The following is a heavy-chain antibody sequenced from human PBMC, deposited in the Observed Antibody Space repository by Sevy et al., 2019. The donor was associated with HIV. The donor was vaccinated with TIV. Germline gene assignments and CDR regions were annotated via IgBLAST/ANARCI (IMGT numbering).Heavy chain of an antibody. J-gene: IGHJ4*02. V-gene: IGHV3-23*01. CDR1: GFTFSSYA. Sequence: GGSLRLSCAASGFTFSSYAMSWVRQAPGKGLEWVSAISGSGGSTYYADSVKGRFTISRDNSKNSMYLQMNSLRAEDTAVYYCAKANGDDIVVVPAATYYFDYWGQGTLVTVSS. D-gene: IGHD2-2*01. CDR3: AKANGDDIVVVPAATYYFDY. CDR2: ISGSGGST.